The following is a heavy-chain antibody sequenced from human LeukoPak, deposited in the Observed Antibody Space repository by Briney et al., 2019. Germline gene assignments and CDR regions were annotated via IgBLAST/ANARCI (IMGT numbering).Heavy chain of an antibody. J-gene: IGHJ5*02. V-gene: IGHV4-59*01. D-gene: IGHD2-15*01. CDR3: AGDREYCSGGSCLNWFDP. CDR2: IYYSGST. Sequence: SETLSLTCTVSGGSISSYYWSWIRQPPGKGLEWIGYIYYSGSTNYNPSLKSRVTISVDTSKNQFSLKLSSVTAADTAVYYCAGDREYCSGGSCLNWFDPWGQGTLVTVSS. CDR1: GGSISSYY.